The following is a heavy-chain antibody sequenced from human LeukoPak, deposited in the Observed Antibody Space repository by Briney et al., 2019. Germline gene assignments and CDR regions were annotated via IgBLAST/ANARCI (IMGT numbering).Heavy chain of an antibody. D-gene: IGHD2-2*01. CDR1: GYTFTGYY. CDR2: INPHSGGT. Sequence: ASVTVSCTASGYTFTGYYIHWVRQAPGQGLEWMGWINPHSGGTDYAQKFQGGVTMTRDTPITTAYMELSSLRSDDTAVYYCARDVGEYCSSTNCYASHYWGQGTLVTVSS. CDR3: ARDVGEYCSSTNCYASHY. J-gene: IGHJ4*02. V-gene: IGHV1-2*02.